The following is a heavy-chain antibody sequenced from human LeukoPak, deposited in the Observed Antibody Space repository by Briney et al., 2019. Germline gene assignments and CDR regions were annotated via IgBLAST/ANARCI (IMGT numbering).Heavy chain of an antibody. V-gene: IGHV3-23*01. D-gene: IGHD1-1*01. J-gene: IGHJ4*02. CDR2: ASYYVGKQ. Sequence: GGSLTLSCAASGFTFSDYAMSWVRQAPEKGLEWVSTASYYVGKQYHADSVRGRFTVSRDNSRNTVSLQMSSLRVEDTGIYYCAKAGIGADGAGFLCEYWGQGTLVTVSS. CDR1: GFTFSDYA. CDR3: AKAGIGADGAGFLCEY.